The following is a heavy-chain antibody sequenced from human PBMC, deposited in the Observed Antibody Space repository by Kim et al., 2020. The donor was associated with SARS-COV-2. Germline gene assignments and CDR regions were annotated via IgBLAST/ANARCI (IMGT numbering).Heavy chain of an antibody. V-gene: IGHV3-43*02. D-gene: IGHD3-9*01. CDR3: AKDTRHRSSGFDWLREFRYYYSYMDV. CDR2: ISGDGGST. J-gene: IGHJ6*03. CDR1: GFTFDDYA. Sequence: GGSLRLSFAASGFTFDDYAMHWVRQAQGKGLEWVSLISGDGGSTYYADSVKGRFTISRDNSKNSLYLQMNSLRTEDTALYYCAKDTRHRSSGFDWLREFRYYYSYMDVWGKGTTVTVSS.